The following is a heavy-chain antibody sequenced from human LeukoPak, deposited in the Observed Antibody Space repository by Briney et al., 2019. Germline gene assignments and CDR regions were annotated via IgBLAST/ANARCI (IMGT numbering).Heavy chain of an antibody. D-gene: IGHD3-10*01. Sequence: GGSLRLSCAASGFSFDNYAMHWVRQAPGKGLEWVSGISWNSGSIGYADSVKGRFTISRDNAKNSLYLQMNSLRAEDMALYYCVAGDDYWGQGTLVTVSS. CDR1: GFSFDNYA. CDR2: ISWNSGSI. CDR3: VAGDDY. V-gene: IGHV3-9*03. J-gene: IGHJ4*02.